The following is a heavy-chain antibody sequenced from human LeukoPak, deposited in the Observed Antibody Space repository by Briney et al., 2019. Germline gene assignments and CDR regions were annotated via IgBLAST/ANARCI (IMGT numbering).Heavy chain of an antibody. D-gene: IGHD6-19*01. Sequence: GGSLRLSCAASGFTFNIYAMTWVRQAPGKGLEWVSAIGGDGHSTDYADSVKGRFTISRDDAKNSLYLQMNSLRAEDTAVYYCARVGSSGWYYFDYWGQGTPVTVSS. CDR2: IGGDGHST. CDR1: GFTFNIYA. J-gene: IGHJ4*02. CDR3: ARVGSSGWYYFDY. V-gene: IGHV3-23*01.